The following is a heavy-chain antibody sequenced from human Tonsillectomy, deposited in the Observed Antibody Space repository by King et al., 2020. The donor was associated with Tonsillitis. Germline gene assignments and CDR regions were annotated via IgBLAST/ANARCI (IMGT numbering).Heavy chain of an antibody. CDR3: ARDDSSGYDYYYYGMDV. CDR1: GGSISSSSYH. V-gene: IGHV4-39*07. J-gene: IGHJ6*02. Sequence: QLQESGPGLVKPSETLSLICTVSGGSISSSSYHWGWIRQPPGKGLEWIGSIYHSGSTYYNPSLKSRVTTSVDTSKNQFSLKLSSVTAADTAVYYCARDDSSGYDYYYYGMDVWGQGTTVTVSS. CDR2: IYHSGST. D-gene: IGHD3-22*01.